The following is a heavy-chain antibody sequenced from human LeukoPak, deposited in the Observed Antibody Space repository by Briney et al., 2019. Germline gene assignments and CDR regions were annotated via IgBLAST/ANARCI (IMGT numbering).Heavy chain of an antibody. D-gene: IGHD1-26*01. Sequence: GGSLRLSCAASGFTFSNYGMSWVRQAPGKGLEGVGNIKEDGSEKNPVYSATVRVTISRENANHSVILQMNRLSGAAPAVSYCARDPILPGATGGGDFGGQGTVV. V-gene: IGHV3-7*01. CDR2: IKEDGSEK. CDR3: ARDPILPGATGGGDF. CDR1: GFTFSNYG. J-gene: IGHJ4*02.